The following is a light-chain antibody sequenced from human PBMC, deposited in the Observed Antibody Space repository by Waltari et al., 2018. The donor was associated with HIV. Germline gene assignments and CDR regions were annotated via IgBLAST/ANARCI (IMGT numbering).Light chain of an antibody. Sequence: QSVLTQPPPVPASPGQGVGTSCSGGSSNTGSNSETCFHPLPGTAPKLHLHHTDKRPSGVPDRFSGSKSGTSAALAITGLQSEDEGVYYCASWDDSLNGVIFGGGTKVTVL. V-gene: IGLV1-44*01. CDR1: SSNTGSNS. CDR2: HTD. J-gene: IGLJ2*01. CDR3: ASWDDSLNGVI.